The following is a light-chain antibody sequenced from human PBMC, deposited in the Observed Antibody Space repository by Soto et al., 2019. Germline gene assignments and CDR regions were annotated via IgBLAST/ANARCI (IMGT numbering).Light chain of an antibody. V-gene: IGLV2-23*02. J-gene: IGLJ3*02. Sequence: QSALTQPASVSGSPGQSITISCTGTSSDVGSYNLVSWYQQHPGKAPKLMIYEVSKRPSAVSNRFSGSKSGNTASLTISGLQAEDEADYYCCSYAGSRLWVFGGGTKLTVL. CDR1: SSDVGSYNL. CDR3: CSYAGSRLWV. CDR2: EVS.